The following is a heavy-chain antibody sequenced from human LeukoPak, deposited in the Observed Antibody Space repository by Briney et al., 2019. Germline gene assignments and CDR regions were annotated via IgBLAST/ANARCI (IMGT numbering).Heavy chain of an antibody. J-gene: IGHJ5*02. CDR3: SREGYSCPNWFDT. V-gene: IGHV4-39*07. CDR1: GGSISSSRSY. D-gene: IGHD4-11*01. CDR2: IYYNGDT. Sequence: SETLSLTCTVSGGSISSSRSYWGWIRQTPGKGLEWVGSIYYNGDTYYNPSFKSRVSMSVDTAKYQISLILTSVTAADTAVYYCSREGYSCPNWFDTWGQGTLVTVSS.